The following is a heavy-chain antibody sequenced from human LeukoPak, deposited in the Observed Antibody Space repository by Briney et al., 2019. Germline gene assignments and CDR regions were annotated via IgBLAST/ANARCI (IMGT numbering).Heavy chain of an antibody. J-gene: IGHJ4*02. CDR3: AKAGGYYYDSSSYDDY. Sequence: GGSLRLSCAASGFTFSSYAMHWVRHAPGKGLEWVSGISWNSGSIGYADSVKGRFTISRDNAKNSLYLQMNSLRAEDTALYYCAKAGGYYYDSSSYDDYWGQGTLVTVSS. D-gene: IGHD3-22*01. V-gene: IGHV3-9*01. CDR2: ISWNSGSI. CDR1: GFTFSSYA.